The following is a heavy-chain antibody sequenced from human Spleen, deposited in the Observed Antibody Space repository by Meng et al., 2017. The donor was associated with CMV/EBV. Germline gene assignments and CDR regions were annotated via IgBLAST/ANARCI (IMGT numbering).Heavy chain of an antibody. D-gene: IGHD3-10*01. CDR2: FSGGMDTT. Sequence: GESLKISCAASGFTFNNYAMSWVRQAPGKGLEWVSTFSGGMDTTYYADSVRGRFTISRDNSKNSLFLQMNSLTTEDSALYYCVKNVAYGSGYGMDVWGQGTTVTVSS. CDR1: GFTFNNYA. V-gene: IGHV3-43*02. J-gene: IGHJ6*02. CDR3: VKNVAYGSGYGMDV.